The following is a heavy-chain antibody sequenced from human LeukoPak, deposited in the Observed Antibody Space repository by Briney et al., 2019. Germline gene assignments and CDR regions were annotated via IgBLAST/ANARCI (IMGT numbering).Heavy chain of an antibody. CDR1: GYTFTSYG. J-gene: IGHJ4*02. Sequence: ASVKVSCKASGYTFTSYGISWVRQAPGQGLEWMGWISAYNGNTNYAQKLQGRVTMTTDTSTSTAYMELRSLRSDDTAVYYCARDSRFGELLSEVDYWGQGTLVTVSS. D-gene: IGHD3-10*01. CDR2: ISAYNGNT. CDR3: ARDSRFGELLSEVDY. V-gene: IGHV1-18*01.